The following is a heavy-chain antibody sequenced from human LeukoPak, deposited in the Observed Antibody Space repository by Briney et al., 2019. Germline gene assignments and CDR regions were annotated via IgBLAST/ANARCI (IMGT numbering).Heavy chain of an antibody. D-gene: IGHD2-2*01. CDR2: IIPIFGTA. V-gene: IGHV1-69*13. CDR3: ARDDCSSTSCPVNWFDP. J-gene: IGHJ5*02. Sequence: GASVKVSCKASGGTFSSYAISWVRQAPGQGLEWMGGIIPIFGTANYAQKFQGSVTITADESTSTAYMELSSLRSEDTAVYYCARDDCSSTSCPVNWFDPWGQGTLVTVSS. CDR1: GGTFSSYA.